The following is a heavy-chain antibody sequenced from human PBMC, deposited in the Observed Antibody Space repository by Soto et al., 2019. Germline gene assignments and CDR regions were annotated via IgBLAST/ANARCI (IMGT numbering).Heavy chain of an antibody. J-gene: IGHJ5*02. V-gene: IGHV3-23*01. D-gene: IGHD2-2*01. CDR1: GFTFSTYA. Sequence: GGSLRLSCAASGFTFSTYAMNWVRQAPGKGLEWVSGISGSGDSTYYADSVKGRFTVSRDNSKNTLYLQMNSLRAEDTAVYYCARHIYCRCTSCYAGNWFDPWGKGTLVTVSS. CDR2: ISGSGDST. CDR3: ARHIYCRCTSCYAGNWFDP.